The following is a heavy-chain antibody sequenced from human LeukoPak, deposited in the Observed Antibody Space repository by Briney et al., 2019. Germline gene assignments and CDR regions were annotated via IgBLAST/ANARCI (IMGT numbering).Heavy chain of an antibody. CDR1: GGSISSYY. Sequence: PSETLSLTCTVSGGSISSYYWSWIRQPAGKGLEWIGRIYAAGTTNYNPSLKSRVTMSVDPSKNQFSLKLNSVTAADTAVYYCARTQSQGGSYRYYFGYWGQGTLVTVSS. V-gene: IGHV4-4*07. J-gene: IGHJ4*02. CDR2: IYAAGTT. CDR3: ARTQSQGGSYRYYFGY. D-gene: IGHD1-26*01.